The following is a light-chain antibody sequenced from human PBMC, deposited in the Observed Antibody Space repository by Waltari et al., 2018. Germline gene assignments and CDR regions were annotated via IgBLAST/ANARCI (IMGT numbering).Light chain of an antibody. J-gene: IGKJ2*03. CDR2: GVS. CDR1: QTLLHSNGYTY. V-gene: IGKV2-40*01. CDR3: VQGIAFPPS. Sequence: DIVMTQTPLSLPITPGEPASISCRSSQTLLHSNGYTYLHWFLQRPGHSPQLLIYGVSNRASGVPDRFSGSGSGTDFTLKISKVEAEDIGVYYCVQGIAFPPSFGQGTKVEIK.